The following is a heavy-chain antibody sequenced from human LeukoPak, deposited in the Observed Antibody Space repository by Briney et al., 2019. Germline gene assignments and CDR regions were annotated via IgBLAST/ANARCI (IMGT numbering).Heavy chain of an antibody. J-gene: IGHJ6*02. V-gene: IGHV4-59*08. CDR3: ARIVEWEYYYYGMDV. CDR1: GGSIGSYY. D-gene: IGHD1-26*01. CDR2: IYYSGSTNSGST. Sequence: SETLSLTCTVSGGSIGSYYWSWIRQPPGKGLEWIGYIYYSGSTNSGSTNYNPSLKSRLTISVDTSKNQFSLKLNSVTAADTAVYYCARIVEWEYYYYGMDVWGQGTTVTVSS.